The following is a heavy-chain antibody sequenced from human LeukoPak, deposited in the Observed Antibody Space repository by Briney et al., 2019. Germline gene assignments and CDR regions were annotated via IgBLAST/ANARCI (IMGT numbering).Heavy chain of an antibody. V-gene: IGHV7-4-1*02. J-gene: IGHJ6*02. CDR2: INTNTGNP. CDR3: ARGPANPPKYDFWSGYYYPGMDV. D-gene: IGHD3-3*01. CDR1: GYTFTSYA. Sequence: GASVKVSCTASGYTFTSYAMNWVRQAPGQGLEWMGWINTNTGNPTYAQGFTGRFVFSLDTSVSTAYLQISSLKAEDTAVYYCARGPANPPKYDFWSGYYYPGMDVWGQGTTVTVSS.